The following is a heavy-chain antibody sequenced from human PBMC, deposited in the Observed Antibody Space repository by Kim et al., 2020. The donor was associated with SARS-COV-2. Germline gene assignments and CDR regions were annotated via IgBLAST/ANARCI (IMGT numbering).Heavy chain of an antibody. J-gene: IGHJ5*02. CDR2: ISSSSYI. V-gene: IGHV3-21*01. CDR3: ASGGAAADADYNWFDP. Sequence: GGSLRLSCAASGFTFSSYSMNWVRQAPGKGLEWVSSISSSSYIYYADSVKGRFTISRDNAKNSLYLQMNSLRAEDTAVYYCASGGAAADADYNWFDPWGQGTLVTVSS. CDR1: GFTFSSYS. D-gene: IGHD6-13*01.